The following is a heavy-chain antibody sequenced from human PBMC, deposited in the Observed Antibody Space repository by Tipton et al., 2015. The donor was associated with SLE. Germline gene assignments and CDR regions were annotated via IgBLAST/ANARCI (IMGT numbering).Heavy chain of an antibody. D-gene: IGHD3-10*01. J-gene: IGHJ5*02. V-gene: IGHV4-61*09. CDR2: IYTGGST. CDR3: AREVPGGWFGELPNWFDP. Sequence: TLSLTCTVSGGSISSGDYLWSWIRQPAGKGLEWIGHIYTGGSTNYNSSLKSRVTISVDKSKNQFSLKLSSVTAADTAVYYCAREVPGGWFGELPNWFDPWGQGTLVTVSS. CDR1: GGSISSGDYL.